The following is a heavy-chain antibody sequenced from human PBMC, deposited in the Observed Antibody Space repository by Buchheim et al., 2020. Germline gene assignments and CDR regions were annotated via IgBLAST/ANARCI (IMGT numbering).Heavy chain of an antibody. D-gene: IGHD3-3*01. J-gene: IGHJ4*02. CDR3: AGGHTYYDFWSGYAKAGFDY. CDR2: IYYSGST. V-gene: IGHV4-59*01. CDR1: GGSISSYY. Sequence: QVQLQESGPGLVKPSETLSLTCTVSGGSISSYYWSWIRQPPGKGLEWIGYIYYSGSTNYNPSLKSRVTISVDTSQNQFSLKLSSVTAADTAVYYCAGGHTYYDFWSGYAKAGFDYWGQGTL.